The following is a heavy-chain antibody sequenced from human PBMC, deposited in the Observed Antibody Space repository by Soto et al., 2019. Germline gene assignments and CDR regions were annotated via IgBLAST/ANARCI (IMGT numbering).Heavy chain of an antibody. D-gene: IGHD3-10*01. CDR1: GFTFSSYA. V-gene: IGHV3-30-3*01. J-gene: IGHJ4*02. CDR2: ISYDGSNK. Sequence: GGSLRLSCAASGFTFSSYAMHWVRQAPGKGLEWVAVISYDGSNKYYADSVKGRFTISRDNSKNTLYLQMNSLRAEDTAVYYCARGGITMVRGDGYYFDYWGQGTLVTVSS. CDR3: ARGGITMVRGDGYYFDY.